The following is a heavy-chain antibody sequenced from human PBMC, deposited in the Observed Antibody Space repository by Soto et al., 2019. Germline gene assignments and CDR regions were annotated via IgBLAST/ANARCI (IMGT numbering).Heavy chain of an antibody. CDR1: GFTFSSYS. Sequence: EVQLVESGGGLVKPGGSLRLSCAASGFTFSSYSMNWVRQAPGKGLEWVSSISSSSSYIYYADSVKGRFTISRDNAKNSLYLQMNSLRAEDTAVYYCARDRCSGGSCVSCFDYWGQGTLVTVSS. D-gene: IGHD2-15*01. V-gene: IGHV3-21*01. CDR3: ARDRCSGGSCVSCFDY. J-gene: IGHJ4*02. CDR2: ISSSSSYI.